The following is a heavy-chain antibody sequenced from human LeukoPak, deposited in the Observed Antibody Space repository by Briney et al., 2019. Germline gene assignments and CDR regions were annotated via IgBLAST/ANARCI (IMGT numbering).Heavy chain of an antibody. V-gene: IGHV4-34*01. Sequence: PSDTLSLTCAVYGGSFTDYYWSWIRHLPGKGLEWIGEIHHRAGANYNPSLWGRVTISADTSKNQFSLHLTSVTAADTATFYCARGPVRDDGLTGISYYFGLDVWGHGTTVTVFS. J-gene: IGHJ6*02. CDR3: ARGPVRDDGLTGISYYFGLDV. CDR1: GGSFTDYY. D-gene: IGHD2-21*02. CDR2: IHHRAGA.